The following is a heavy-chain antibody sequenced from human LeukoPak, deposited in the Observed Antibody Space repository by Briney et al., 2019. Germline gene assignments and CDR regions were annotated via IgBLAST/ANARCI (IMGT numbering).Heavy chain of an antibody. CDR3: ARQGATTLNYYYYMDV. J-gene: IGHJ6*03. Sequence: SETLSLTCTVSGGSISSYYWSWIRQPPGKGLEWIGYIYYSGSTNYNPSLKSRVTMSVDTSKNQFSLKLSSVTAADTAVYYCARQGATTLNYYYYMDVWGKGTTVTVSS. D-gene: IGHD1-26*01. CDR2: IYYSGST. CDR1: GGSISSYY. V-gene: IGHV4-59*08.